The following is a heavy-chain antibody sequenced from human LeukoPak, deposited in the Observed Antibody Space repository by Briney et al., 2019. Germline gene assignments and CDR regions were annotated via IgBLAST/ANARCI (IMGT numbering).Heavy chain of an antibody. V-gene: IGHV4-34*01. CDR3: AGGATFGGVIVRLFDY. CDR2: INHSGST. Sequence: PSETLSLTCAVYGGSFSGYYWSWIRQPPGKGLEWIGEINHSGSTNYNPSLKSRVTISVDTSKNQFSLKLSSVTAADTAVYYCAGGATFGGVIVRLFDYWGQGTLVTVSS. CDR1: GGSFSGYY. D-gene: IGHD3-16*02. J-gene: IGHJ4*02.